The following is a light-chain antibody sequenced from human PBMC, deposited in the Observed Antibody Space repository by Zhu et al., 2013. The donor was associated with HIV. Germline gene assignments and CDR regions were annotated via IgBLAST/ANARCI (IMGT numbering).Light chain of an antibody. J-gene: IGKJ1*01. CDR2: DAS. CDR1: QSVSSY. CDR3: QQRSNWPPTWT. V-gene: IGKV3-11*01. Sequence: EIVLTQSPATLSLSPGERATLSCRASQSVSSYLAWYQQKPGQAPRLFIYDASNRATGIPARFSGSGSGTDFTLTISSLEPEDFAVYYCQQRSNWPPTWTFGQGTKVEIK.